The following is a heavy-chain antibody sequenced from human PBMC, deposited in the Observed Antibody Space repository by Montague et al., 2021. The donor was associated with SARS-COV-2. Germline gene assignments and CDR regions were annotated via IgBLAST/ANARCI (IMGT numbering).Heavy chain of an antibody. CDR2: IYHRRTN. CDR3: ETEDEPDRPADFDY. V-gene: IGHV4-59*02. J-gene: IGHJ4*02. Sequence: SETLSLTCTASSVVENNCRRGGNTHEPRTLLECVGHIYHRRTNDYNPSLRSRVTISMDTSRNKFSLKLKSLTTADTAIYYCETEDEPDRPADFDYWGRGILFNVSS. D-gene: IGHD1-14*01. CDR1: SVVENNCR.